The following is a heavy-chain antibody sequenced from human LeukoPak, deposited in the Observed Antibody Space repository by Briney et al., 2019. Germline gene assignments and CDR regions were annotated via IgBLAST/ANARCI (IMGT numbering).Heavy chain of an antibody. D-gene: IGHD3-10*01. V-gene: IGHV3-53*01. CDR2: IYSGGST. J-gene: IGHJ4*02. CDR1: GFSFSTYG. CDR3: ARAKPKNMVRGLIMRRESRYYFDY. Sequence: GGSLRLSCAASGFSFSTYGMHWVRQAPGKGLEWVSVIYSGGSTYYADSVKGRFTISRDNSKSTLYIQMNSLRAEDTAVYYCARAKPKNMVRGLIMRRESRYYFDYWGQGTLVTVSS.